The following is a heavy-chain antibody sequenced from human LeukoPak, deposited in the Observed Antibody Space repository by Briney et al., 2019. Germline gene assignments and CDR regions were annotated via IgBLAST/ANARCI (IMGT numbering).Heavy chain of an antibody. CDR3: ARALLYCSSTSCYVNWFDP. CDR1: GGSISSGDYY. CDR2: GYYSGST. J-gene: IGHJ5*02. Sequence: SQTLSLTCTVPGGSISSGDYYWSWIRQPPGKGLEWIGYGYYSGSTYYNPSLKSRATSSVNTSKNQFSLKLSSVTAADTAVYYCARALLYCSSTSCYVNWFDPWGQGTLVTVSS. D-gene: IGHD2-2*01. V-gene: IGHV4-30-4*01.